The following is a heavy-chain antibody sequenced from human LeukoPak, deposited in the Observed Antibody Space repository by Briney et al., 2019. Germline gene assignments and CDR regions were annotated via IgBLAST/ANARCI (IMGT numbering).Heavy chain of an antibody. CDR2: IYHSQST. CDR3: AREHVTTVTIDVLYYFDY. J-gene: IGHJ4*02. D-gene: IGHD4-17*01. V-gene: IGHV4-30-2*01. CDR1: GGSISSGGYS. Sequence: PSQTLSLTCAVSGGSISSGGYSWSWIRQPPGKGLEWIGYIYHSQSTNYNPSLKSRVTISEDRSKNQFSLKLSSVTAADTAVYYCAREHVTTVTIDVLYYFDYWGQGTLVTVSS.